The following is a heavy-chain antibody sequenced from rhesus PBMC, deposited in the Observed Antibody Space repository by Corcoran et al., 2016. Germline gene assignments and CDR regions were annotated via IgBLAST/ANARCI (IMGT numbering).Heavy chain of an antibody. V-gene: IGHV4-147*01. CDR2: IYGGMGSP. Sequence: QVQLQESGPGLVKPSETLSLTCVVSGGSISSNYWNWIRLPPGKGLEWIGSIYGGMGSPTDNPSLTSRFTIATDTSKNQFSLKLSSVTAADTAMYYCASAYGLDSWGQGVVVTVSS. CDR3: ASAYGLDS. J-gene: IGHJ6*01. CDR1: GGSISSNY.